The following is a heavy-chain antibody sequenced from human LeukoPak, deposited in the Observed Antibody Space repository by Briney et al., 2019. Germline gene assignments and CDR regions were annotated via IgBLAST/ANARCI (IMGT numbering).Heavy chain of an antibody. CDR1: GFTFSDYY. V-gene: IGHV3-11*04. D-gene: IGHD2-2*01. CDR2: ISSSGSTI. J-gene: IGHJ6*03. CDR3: ARDGRYCSSTSCYANYYYYYMDV. Sequence: PGGSLRLSCAASGFTFSDYYMSWIRQAPGKGLEWVSYISSSGSTIYYADSVKGRFTISRDNAKNSLYLQMNSLRAEDTAVYYCARDGRYCSSTSCYANYYYYYMDVWGKGTTVTVSS.